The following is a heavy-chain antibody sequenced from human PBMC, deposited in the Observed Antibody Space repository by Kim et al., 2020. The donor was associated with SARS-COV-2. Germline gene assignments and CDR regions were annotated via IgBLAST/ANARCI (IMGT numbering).Heavy chain of an antibody. Sequence: GGSLRLSCAASGFTFSSSTINWVRQAPGKGLEWVSRISSSSSNIYYADAAKGRFSISSDNAKNTLYLQMNSLSAEATAVYYCSWGGVSFAWWGQG. CDR1: GFTFSSST. D-gene: IGHD3-16*02. CDR2: ISSSSSNI. J-gene: IGHJ1*01. V-gene: IGHV3-21*04. CDR3: SWGGVSFAW.